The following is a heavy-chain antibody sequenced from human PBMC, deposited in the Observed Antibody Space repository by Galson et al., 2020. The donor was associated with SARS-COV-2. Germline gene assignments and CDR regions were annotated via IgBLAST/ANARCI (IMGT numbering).Heavy chain of an antibody. D-gene: IGHD2-2*01. CDR2: IYPGDSDT. CDR3: ARVYDIVVVPAAKGYNWFDP. J-gene: IGHJ5*02. Sequence: KVSCKGSGYSFTSYWIGWVRQMPGKGLEWMGIIYPGDSDTRYSPSFQGQVTISADKSISTAYLQWSSLKASDTAMYYCARVYDIVVVPAAKGYNWFDPWGQGTLVTVSS. V-gene: IGHV5-51*01. CDR1: GYSFTSYW.